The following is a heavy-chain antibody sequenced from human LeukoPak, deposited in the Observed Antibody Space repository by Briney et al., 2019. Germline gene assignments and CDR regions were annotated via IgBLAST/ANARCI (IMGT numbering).Heavy chain of an antibody. D-gene: IGHD2-15*01. V-gene: IGHV3-48*01. CDR2: ISSSSSTI. CDR3: ARDRFIVGRADAFDI. CDR1: GFTFSSYS. Sequence: PGGSLRLSCAASGFTFSSYSMNWVRQAPGKGLEWVSYISSSSSTIYYADSVKGRFTISRDNAKNSLYLQMNSLRAEDTVVYYCARDRFIVGRADAFDIWGQGTMVTVSP. J-gene: IGHJ3*02.